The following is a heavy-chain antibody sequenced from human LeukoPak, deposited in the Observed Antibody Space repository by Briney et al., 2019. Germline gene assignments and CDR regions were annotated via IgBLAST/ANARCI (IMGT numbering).Heavy chain of an antibody. Sequence: PSETLSLTCTVSSGSISTSNYYWGWVRQPPGKALEWIGNIFYSGSTYYSPSLKSRVTISVDTSKNQFSLKLSSVTAADTAVYYCARVYYSSSYDYWYFDLWGRGTLVTVSS. J-gene: IGHJ2*01. D-gene: IGHD6-13*01. CDR1: SGSISTSNYY. CDR2: IFYSGST. V-gene: IGHV4-39*07. CDR3: ARVYYSSSYDYWYFDL.